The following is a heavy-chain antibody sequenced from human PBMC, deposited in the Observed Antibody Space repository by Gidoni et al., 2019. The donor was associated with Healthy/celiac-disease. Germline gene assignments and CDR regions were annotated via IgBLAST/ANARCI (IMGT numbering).Heavy chain of an antibody. V-gene: IGHV3-30-3*01. CDR1: GFTFSSYA. CDR2: ISYDGSNK. CDR3: ARSRAWYDILTVTYYYYYGMDV. J-gene: IGHJ6*02. D-gene: IGHD3-9*01. Sequence: QVQRVETGGGVVQPGRSLRLSCAAAGFTFSSYAMHWVRQAPGKGLEWVAVISYDGSNKYYADSVKGRFTISRDNSKNTLYLQMNSLRAEDTAVYYCARSRAWYDILTVTYYYYYGMDVWGQGTTVTVSS.